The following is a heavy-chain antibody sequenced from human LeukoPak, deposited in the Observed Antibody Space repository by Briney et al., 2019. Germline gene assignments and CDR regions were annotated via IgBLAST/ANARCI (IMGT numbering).Heavy chain of an antibody. D-gene: IGHD2-2*01. CDR3: ARSLVVPAFDH. CDR1: GFTFRDYY. V-gene: IGHV4-30-4*08. J-gene: IGHJ4*02. Sequence: LRLSCAASGFTFRDYYWCWIRQPPGKGLEWIGYIYYNGSIYYNPSLKSRIHISVDTSKNQFSLKMSSVTAADTAVYYCARSLVVPAFDHWGQGTLVTVSS. CDR2: IYYNGSI.